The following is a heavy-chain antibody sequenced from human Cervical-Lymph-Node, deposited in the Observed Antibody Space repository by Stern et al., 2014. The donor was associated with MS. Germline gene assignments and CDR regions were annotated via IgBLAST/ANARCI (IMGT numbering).Heavy chain of an antibody. Sequence: QLQLQESGPGLVKPSQTLSLTCTVSGGSISIHGHYWCWIRLLPGKGLEWIGYIYYSGSTFYNPSLKSRVSISVDPSKNQFSLRLNSVAAADTAVYYCARYSMLSPFHFDLWGQGTLITVSS. J-gene: IGHJ4*02. V-gene: IGHV4-31*03. CDR1: GGSISIHGHY. D-gene: IGHD2/OR15-2a*01. CDR2: IYYSGST. CDR3: ARYSMLSPFHFDL.